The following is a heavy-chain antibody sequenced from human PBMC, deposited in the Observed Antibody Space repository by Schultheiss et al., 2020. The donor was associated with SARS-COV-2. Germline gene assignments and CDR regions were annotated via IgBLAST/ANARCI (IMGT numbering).Heavy chain of an antibody. CDR1: GFTFSDYG. V-gene: IGHV3-30*18. D-gene: IGHD6-19*01. CDR3: AKDPEEVAVAGLIVDY. Sequence: GGSLRLSCAASGFTFSDYGMHWVRQAPGKGLEWVAVVSSDGNHKYYADSVKGRFTISRDNSRNTLYLQMSSLRVEDTAVYYCAKDPEEVAVAGLIVDYWGQGTLVTVSS. J-gene: IGHJ4*02. CDR2: VSSDGNHK.